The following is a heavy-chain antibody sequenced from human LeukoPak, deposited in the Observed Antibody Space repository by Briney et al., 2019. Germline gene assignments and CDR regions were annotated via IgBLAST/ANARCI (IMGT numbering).Heavy chain of an antibody. V-gene: IGHV1-69*13. J-gene: IGHJ3*02. CDR1: GGTFSSYA. D-gene: IGHD3-22*01. Sequence: SVKVSCKASGGTFSSYAVSWVRQAPGQGLEWMGGIIPIFGTANYAQKFQGRVTITADESTSTAYMELSSLRSEDTAVYYCARGGLSRYYYNSSGYYHAFDIWGQGTMVTVSS. CDR2: IIPIFGTA. CDR3: ARGGLSRYYYNSSGYYHAFDI.